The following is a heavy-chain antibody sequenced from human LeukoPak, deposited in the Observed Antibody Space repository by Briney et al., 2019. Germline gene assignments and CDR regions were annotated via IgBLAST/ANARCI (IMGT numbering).Heavy chain of an antibody. CDR2: IIPIFGTA. J-gene: IGHJ3*02. CDR3: ARVGDGLNDAFDM. D-gene: IGHD5-24*01. CDR1: GGTFSRYA. V-gene: IGHV1-69*05. Sequence: ASVKVSCKSSGGTFSRYAISWVRQAPGQGLEWMGGIIPIFGTANYAQKFQGRVTMTRDTSITTGYMELSRLRSDDTAVYYCARVGDGLNDAFDMWGQGTLVTVFS.